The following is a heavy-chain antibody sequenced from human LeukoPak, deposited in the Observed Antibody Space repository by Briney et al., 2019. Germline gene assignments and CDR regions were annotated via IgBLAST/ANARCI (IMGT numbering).Heavy chain of an antibody. J-gene: IGHJ5*02. CDR1: GGSISSGSYY. CDR2: IYTSGST. V-gene: IGHV4-61*02. D-gene: IGHD3-22*01. CDR3: ARVKGPHYYYDSSGNWFDP. Sequence: SETLSLTCTVSGGSISSGSYYWSWIRQPAGKGLEWIGRIYTSGSTNYNPSLKSRVTISVDTSKNQFSLKLSSVTAADTAVYYCARVKGPHYYYDSSGNWFDPWGQGTLVTVSS.